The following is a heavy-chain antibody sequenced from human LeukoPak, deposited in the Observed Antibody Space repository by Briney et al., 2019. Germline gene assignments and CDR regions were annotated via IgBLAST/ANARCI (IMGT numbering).Heavy chain of an antibody. V-gene: IGHV3-7*01. Sequence: PGGSLRLSCAASGFTFSSYWMSWVRQAPGKGLEWVANIKQDGSEKYYVDSVKGRFTITRDNAKNSLYLQMNSLRAEDTAVYYCARPYDFWSRDAFDIWGQGTMVTVSP. CDR2: IKQDGSEK. CDR3: ARPYDFWSRDAFDI. CDR1: GFTFSSYW. J-gene: IGHJ3*02. D-gene: IGHD3-3*01.